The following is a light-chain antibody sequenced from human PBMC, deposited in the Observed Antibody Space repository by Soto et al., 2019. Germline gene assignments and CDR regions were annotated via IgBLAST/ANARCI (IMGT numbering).Light chain of an antibody. J-gene: IGKJ4*01. CDR1: ESISTN. CDR2: GAS. CDR3: QQYYDWPLLT. V-gene: IGKV3-15*01. Sequence: IIMTQSPATLSVSPGDRVTFSCRASESISTNLAWYQQKPGQAPRLLIYGASTRDTHIPDRFSGTGSETEFTLSVSSLQSEDFASYYCQQYYDWPLLTFGGGTRVEI.